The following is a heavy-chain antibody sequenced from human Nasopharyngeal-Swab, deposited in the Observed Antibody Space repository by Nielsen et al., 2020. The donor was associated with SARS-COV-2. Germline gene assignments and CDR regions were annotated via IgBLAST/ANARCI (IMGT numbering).Heavy chain of an antibody. Sequence: ASVKVSCKASGYTFTSYYMHWMRQAPGQGLEWMGIINPRGGSTSYAQKFQGRVPMTRDTSTSTLYMNLSSLTSDDTAVYYCTRGTYDMDVWGQGTTVTVSS. CDR2: INPRGGST. V-gene: IGHV1-46*01. CDR3: TRGTYDMDV. CDR1: GYTFTSYY. J-gene: IGHJ6*02.